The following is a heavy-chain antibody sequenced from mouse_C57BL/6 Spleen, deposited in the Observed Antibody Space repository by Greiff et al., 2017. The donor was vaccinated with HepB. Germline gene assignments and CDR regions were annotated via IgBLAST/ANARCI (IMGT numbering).Heavy chain of an antibody. CDR2: IRSKSNNYAT. Sequence: EVQLKESGGGLVQPKGSLKLSCAASGFSFNTYAMNWVRQAPGKGLEWVARIRSKSNNYATYYADSVKDRFTISRDDSESMLYLQMNNLKTEDTAMYYCVRHSDFFAYWGQGTLVTVSA. V-gene: IGHV10-1*01. D-gene: IGHD2-4*01. J-gene: IGHJ3*01. CDR1: GFSFNTYA. CDR3: VRHSDFFAY.